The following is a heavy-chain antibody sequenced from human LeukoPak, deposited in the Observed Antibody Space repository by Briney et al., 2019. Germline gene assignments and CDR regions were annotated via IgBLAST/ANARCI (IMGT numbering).Heavy chain of an antibody. V-gene: IGHV3-23*01. D-gene: IGHD3-10*01. J-gene: IGHJ5*02. CDR3: AKIYPPRPVRPRTNWFDP. CDR2: ISGSGGST. CDR1: GFTFGTYA. Sequence: GGSLRLSCAASGFTFGTYAMSWVRQAPGKGLEWVSDISGSGGSTYYADSVKGRFTISRDNSKNTLYLQMNSLRAEDTAVYYCAKIYPPRPVRPRTNWFDPWGQGTLVTVSS.